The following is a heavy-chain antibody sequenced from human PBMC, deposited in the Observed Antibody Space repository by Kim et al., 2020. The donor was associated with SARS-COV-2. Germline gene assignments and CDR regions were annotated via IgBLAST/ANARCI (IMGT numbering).Heavy chain of an antibody. D-gene: IGHD1-1*01. J-gene: IGHJ6*02. CDR2: IIPILGIA. Sequence: SVKVSCKASGGTFSSYAISWVRQAPGQGLEWMGRIIPILGIANYAQKFQGRVTITADKSTSTAYMELSSLRSEDTAVYYCAGSHVDHHELISYYYGMDVWGQGTTVTVSS. V-gene: IGHV1-69*04. CDR1: GGTFSSYA. CDR3: AGSHVDHHELISYYYGMDV.